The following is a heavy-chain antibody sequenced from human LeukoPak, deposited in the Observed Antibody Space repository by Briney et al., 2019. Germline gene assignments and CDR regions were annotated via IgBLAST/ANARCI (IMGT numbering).Heavy chain of an antibody. CDR2: INPNSGGT. J-gene: IGHJ4*02. Sequence: ASVKVSCKASGYTFTGYYMHWVRQAPGQGLEWMGRINPNSGGTNYAQKFQGRVTVTRDTSISTAYMELSRLRSDDTAVYYCARSRRDGYNYDYWGQGTLVTVSS. CDR1: GYTFTGYY. D-gene: IGHD5-24*01. V-gene: IGHV1-2*06. CDR3: ARSRRDGYNYDY.